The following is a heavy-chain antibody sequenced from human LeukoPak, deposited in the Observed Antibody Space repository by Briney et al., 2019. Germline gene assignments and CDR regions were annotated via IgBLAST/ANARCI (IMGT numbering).Heavy chain of an antibody. Sequence: PSETLSLTCAVYGGHFNGFHWRLIRQPPGEGLGGIGEVTHTGGTNYNPSLKSRVTISLDTFKNQFSLKLTSVTAADTAVFYCARLDIGDSGNPNWFDPWGQGTLVTVSS. CDR1: GGHFNGFH. D-gene: IGHD5-12*01. CDR3: ARLDIGDSGNPNWFDP. V-gene: IGHV4-34*01. CDR2: VTHTGGT. J-gene: IGHJ5*02.